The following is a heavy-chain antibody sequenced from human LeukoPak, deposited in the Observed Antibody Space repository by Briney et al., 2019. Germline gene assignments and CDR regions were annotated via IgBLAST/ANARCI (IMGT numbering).Heavy chain of an antibody. D-gene: IGHD5-24*01. Sequence: GGSLRLSCTASGFTFNTYTMNCVRQAPGKGLEWVSSISSGSTYRYYADSVKGRFTISRDKAENSLFLQMDSLRAEDTALYYCARDSERRDGFSLYFFDYWGRGTLVTVSS. V-gene: IGHV3-21*01. CDR1: GFTFNTYT. CDR3: ARDSERRDGFSLYFFDY. J-gene: IGHJ4*02. CDR2: ISSGSTYR.